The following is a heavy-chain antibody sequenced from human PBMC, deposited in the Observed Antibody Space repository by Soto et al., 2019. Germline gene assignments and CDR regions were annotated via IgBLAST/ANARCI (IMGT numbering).Heavy chain of an antibody. V-gene: IGHV3-7*03. CDR2: IKQDGREK. CDR3: ASYMVRGLYYFDY. Sequence: PGGSLRLSCAASGFTFSRYWMSWVRQAPGKGLEWVANIKQDGREKYYVDSVKGRFTISRDNAKNSLYLQMNSLRAEDTAVYYCASYMVRGLYYFDYWGQGTLVTVSS. CDR1: GFTFSRYW. D-gene: IGHD3-10*01. J-gene: IGHJ4*02.